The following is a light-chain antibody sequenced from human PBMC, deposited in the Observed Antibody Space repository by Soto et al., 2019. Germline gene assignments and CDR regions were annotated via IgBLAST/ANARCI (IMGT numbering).Light chain of an antibody. CDR1: QSLVNSDGNTY. CDR2: KVS. Sequence: DVVMTQSPLSLPVTLGQPASISCRSSQSLVNSDGNTYLNWFQQRPGQSPRRLIYKVSNRDSGVLDRFSGSGSGTDFIFIIMRVEAEDGGVYYFRQGTHWSPTFGQGTKVEIK. J-gene: IGKJ1*01. V-gene: IGKV2-30*01. CDR3: RQGTHWSPT.